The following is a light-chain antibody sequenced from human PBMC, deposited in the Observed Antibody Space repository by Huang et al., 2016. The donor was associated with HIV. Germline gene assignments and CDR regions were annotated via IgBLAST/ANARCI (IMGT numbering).Light chain of an antibody. V-gene: IGKV3-15*01. Sequence: EIVMTQSPATLSVSPGERATLSCRASQRVNSNLAWYQQKPGQAPRLLIYGASTRATGIPARFSGSGSRTEFTLTISSLQSEDFAVYYCQQYNNWPYTFGQGTKLEIK. CDR2: GAS. J-gene: IGKJ2*01. CDR1: QRVNSN. CDR3: QQYNNWPYT.